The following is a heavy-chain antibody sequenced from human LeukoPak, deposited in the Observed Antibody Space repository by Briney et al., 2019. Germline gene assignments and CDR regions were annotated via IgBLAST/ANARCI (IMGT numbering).Heavy chain of an antibody. CDR1: GFTVSSNY. Sequence: GGSLRLSCAASGFTVSSNYMSWVRQAPGKGLERVSVIYSGGSTYYADSVKGRFTISRDNSKNTLYLQMNSLRAEDTAVYYCARGSWYPSLDYWGQGTLVTVSS. V-gene: IGHV3-53*01. D-gene: IGHD6-13*01. CDR3: ARGSWYPSLDY. J-gene: IGHJ4*02. CDR2: IYSGGST.